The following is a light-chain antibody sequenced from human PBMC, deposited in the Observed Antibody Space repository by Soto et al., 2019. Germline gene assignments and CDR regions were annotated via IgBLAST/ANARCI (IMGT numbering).Light chain of an antibody. J-gene: IGKJ2*01. CDR2: GAS. CDR3: QQYGSSPPWYT. Sequence: EIVLTQSPGTLSLSPGERATLSCRASQSVSSSYLAWYQQKPGQAPMLLIYGASSRATGIPDRFSGSGSGTDFTLTISRLDPEDFAVYYCQQYGSSPPWYTFGQGTKLEIK. V-gene: IGKV3-20*01. CDR1: QSVSSSY.